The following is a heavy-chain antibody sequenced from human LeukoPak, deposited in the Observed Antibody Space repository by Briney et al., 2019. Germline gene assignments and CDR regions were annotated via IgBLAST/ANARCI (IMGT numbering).Heavy chain of an antibody. CDR3: ARELIRAHNWFDP. CDR2: INPRGTST. Sequence: ASVKVSCKASGYSFTSHYMHWVRQAPGQGLEWMGLINPRGTSTIYAEKFQGRIIMTRDMSTTTDYMELSSLKSDDTAVYYCARELIRAHNWFDPWGQGTLVTVSS. CDR1: GYSFTSHY. J-gene: IGHJ5*02. V-gene: IGHV1-46*01.